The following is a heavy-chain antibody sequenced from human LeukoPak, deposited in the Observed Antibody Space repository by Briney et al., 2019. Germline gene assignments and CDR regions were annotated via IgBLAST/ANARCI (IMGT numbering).Heavy chain of an antibody. CDR1: GGTFSSYA. Sequence: GASVKVSCKASGGTFSSYAISWVRQAPGQGLEWMGGIIPIFGTANYAQKLQGRVTMTTDTSTTTAYMELRSLRSDDTAVYYCARDYYDTSGYFYGSNYWGQGTLVTVSS. CDR3: ARDYYDTSGYFYGSNY. CDR2: IIPIFGTA. V-gene: IGHV1-69*05. D-gene: IGHD3-22*01. J-gene: IGHJ4*02.